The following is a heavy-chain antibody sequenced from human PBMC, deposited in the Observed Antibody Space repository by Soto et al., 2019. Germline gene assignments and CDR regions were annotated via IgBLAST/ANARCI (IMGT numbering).Heavy chain of an antibody. J-gene: IGHJ4*02. CDR3: AKDPPGYCSSTSCYFDY. CDR2: ISGSGGST. D-gene: IGHD2-2*01. V-gene: IGHV3-23*01. CDR1: GFTFSSYA. Sequence: EVQLLESGGGLVQPGGSLRLSCAASGFTFSSYAMSWVRQAPGKGLEWVSAISGSGGSTYNADSVKGRFTISRDNSKNTLYLQMNSLRAEDTAVYYCAKDPPGYCSSTSCYFDYWGQGTLVTVSS.